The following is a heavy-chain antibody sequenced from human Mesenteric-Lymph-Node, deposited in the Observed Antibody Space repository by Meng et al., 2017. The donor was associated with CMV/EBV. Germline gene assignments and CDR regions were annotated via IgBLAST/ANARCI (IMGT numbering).Heavy chain of an antibody. D-gene: IGHD4-11*01. CDR2: IYYSGST. CDR3: ARDSSGTYSNYVWFDP. Sequence: GSLRLSCTVSGGSVSSGSYYWSWIRQPPGKGLEWIGYIYYSGSTNYNPSLKSRVTVSVDTSKNQFSLKLSSVTAADTAVYYCARDSSGTYSNYVWFDPWGRGTLVTVSS. CDR1: GGSVSSGSYY. V-gene: IGHV4-61*01. J-gene: IGHJ5*02.